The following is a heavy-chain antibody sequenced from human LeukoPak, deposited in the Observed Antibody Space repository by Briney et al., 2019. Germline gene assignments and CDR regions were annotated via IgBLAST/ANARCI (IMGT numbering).Heavy chain of an antibody. D-gene: IGHD2-15*01. CDR1: GGTFSSHA. J-gene: IGHJ4*02. V-gene: IGHV1-69*13. CDR3: VSGYCSGGSCYSTSYYFDY. Sequence: SVKVSCKASGGTFSSHAISWVRQAPGQGLEWMGGIIPIFGTANYAQKFQGRVTITADESTSTAYMELSSLRSEDTAVYYCVSGYCSGGSCYSTSYYFDYWGQGTLVTVSS. CDR2: IIPIFGTA.